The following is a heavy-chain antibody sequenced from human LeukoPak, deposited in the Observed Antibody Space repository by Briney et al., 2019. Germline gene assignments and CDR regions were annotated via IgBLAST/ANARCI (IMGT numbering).Heavy chain of an antibody. CDR2: MNPSGGST. Sequence: ASVKVSCKASGYIFTSYYMHWVRQAPGQGLKWMGVMNPSGGSTTYAQKFQGRVTMTRETSTSTLYMELSSLRSEDTAAYYCARDRAVDGFRFDYWGQGTLVTVSS. J-gene: IGHJ4*02. CDR1: GYIFTSYY. D-gene: IGHD6-19*01. V-gene: IGHV1-46*01. CDR3: ARDRAVDGFRFDY.